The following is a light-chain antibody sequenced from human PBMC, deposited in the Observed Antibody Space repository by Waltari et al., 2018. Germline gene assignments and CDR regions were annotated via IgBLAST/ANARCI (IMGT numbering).Light chain of an antibody. J-gene: IGLJ2*01. CDR3: SSFTSSSTVL. CDR1: SSYVGAYNS. V-gene: IGLV2-14*03. Sequence: QSALTQAASVSGSPGQSITLSCTGTSSYVGAYNSVSWYQQNPGKAPKLMIYDVSNRPSGVSNRFSGSKSGNTASLTISGLQAEDEADYYCSSFTSSSTVLFGGGTRLSVL. CDR2: DVS.